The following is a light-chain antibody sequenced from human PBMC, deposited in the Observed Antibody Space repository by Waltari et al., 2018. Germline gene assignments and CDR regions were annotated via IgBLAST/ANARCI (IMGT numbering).Light chain of an antibody. CDR3: SSQSSNDVVL. CDR1: STDVGGYNS. V-gene: IGLV2-14*01. CDR2: DVS. J-gene: IGLJ2*01. Sequence: QSALTQPASVSGSHGQSVTIFSAGTSTDVGGYNSVSWYQAHPGQAPRVIIYDVSDRPAGVSDRFSGSKSGNTASLTISGLQAEDEADYYCSSQSSNDVVLFGGGTKLTVL.